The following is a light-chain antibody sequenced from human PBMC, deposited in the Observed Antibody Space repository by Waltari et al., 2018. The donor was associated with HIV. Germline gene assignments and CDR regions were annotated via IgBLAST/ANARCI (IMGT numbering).Light chain of an antibody. CDR2: DAE. CDR3: QQYKDWPQIS. J-gene: IGKJ4*01. Sequence: IVVAQSPALLSVSPWETVIALCKTSESIRDKLVWYQQKPGRAPRVIISDAEVRDTGVPSRLRGSGFGTDFTMTISDLQSEDVGVYFCQQYKDWPQISFGEGTTVEMK. V-gene: IGKV3-15*01. CDR1: ESIRDK.